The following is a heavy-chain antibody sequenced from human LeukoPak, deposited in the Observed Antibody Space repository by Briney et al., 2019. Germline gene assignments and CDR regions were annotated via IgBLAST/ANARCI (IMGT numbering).Heavy chain of an antibody. CDR1: RFTFSSYS. CDR2: ISSSSSTI. CDR3: AREGGYSGPWEEYYFDY. J-gene: IGHJ4*02. Sequence: GGSLRLSCAASRFTFSSYSMNWVRQAPGKGLEWVSYISSSSSTIYYADSVKGRFTISRDNAKNSLYLQMNSLRAEDTAVYYCAREGGYSGPWEEYYFDYWGQGTLVTVSS. V-gene: IGHV3-48*01. D-gene: IGHD5-12*01.